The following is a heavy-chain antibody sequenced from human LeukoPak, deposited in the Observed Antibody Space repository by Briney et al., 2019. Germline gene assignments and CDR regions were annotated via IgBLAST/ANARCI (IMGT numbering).Heavy chain of an antibody. D-gene: IGHD5-12*01. CDR3: AGYSGYDHRNDY. Sequence: PAGALRLSCAASGFALSSYSMNWVRQAPGTGLEWVSSISSSSAYIYYADSVKGRFTISRDNAKNSLYLQMNSLRAEDTAVYYRAGYSGYDHRNDYWGQGTLVTVSS. CDR1: GFALSSYS. J-gene: IGHJ4*02. V-gene: IGHV3-21*01. CDR2: ISSSSAYI.